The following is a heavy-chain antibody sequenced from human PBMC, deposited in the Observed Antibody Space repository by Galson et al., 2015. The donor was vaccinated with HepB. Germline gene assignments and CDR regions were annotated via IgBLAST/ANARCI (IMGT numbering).Heavy chain of an antibody. CDR1: GLSFTNAW. V-gene: IGHV3-15*01. D-gene: IGHD1-1*01. CDR2: INSKPLGETT. J-gene: IGHJ6*02. Sequence: PLRLSCATSGLSFTNAWMSWARQAPGTGLERVRRINSKPLGETTDYAAPVKGRFTIPRDDSKNTLYLQITILTTEDTAVYYCTTGRTPPPTGTTFYYYYGMDVWGQGTTVTVSS. CDR3: TTGRTPPPTGTTFYYYYGMDV.